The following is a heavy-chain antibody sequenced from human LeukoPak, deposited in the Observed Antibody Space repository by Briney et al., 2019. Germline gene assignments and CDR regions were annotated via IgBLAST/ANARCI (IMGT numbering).Heavy chain of an antibody. CDR1: GFTFSSYG. CDR3: AREDDSSGYYYDDAFDI. CDR2: IWYDGSNK. V-gene: IGHV3-33*01. D-gene: IGHD3-22*01. Sequence: GGSLRLSCAASGFTFSSYGMHWVRQAPGKGLEWVAVIWYDGSNKYYADSVKGRFTISRDNSKNTLYLQMSSLRAEDTAVYYCAREDDSSGYYYDDAFDIWGQGTMVTVSS. J-gene: IGHJ3*02.